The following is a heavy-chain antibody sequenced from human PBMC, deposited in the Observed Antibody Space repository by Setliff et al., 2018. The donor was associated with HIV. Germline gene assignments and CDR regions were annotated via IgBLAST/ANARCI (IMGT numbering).Heavy chain of an antibody. D-gene: IGHD3-3*01. CDR1: GGSISNFY. CDR3: ARGNNDLESFDY. Sequence: PSETLSLTCSVSGGSISNFYWSWIRQPPGKGLEWVGHIYASGKTTFNPSLKSRVRMSVDTSKNQFSLKLTSVTASDTAVYYCARGNNDLESFDYWGQGALVTVSS. CDR2: IYASGKT. V-gene: IGHV4-4*09. J-gene: IGHJ4*02.